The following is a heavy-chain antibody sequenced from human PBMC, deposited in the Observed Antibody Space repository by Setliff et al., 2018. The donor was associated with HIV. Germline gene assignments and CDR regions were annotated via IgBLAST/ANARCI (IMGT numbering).Heavy chain of an antibody. D-gene: IGHD4-17*01. V-gene: IGHV4-59*01. Sequence: SETLSLTCSVSAFSMSSYYWSFIRQPPGKGLEWIGCVYYTGSTNYSPSLKSRVTIPIDTSKNQFPLKLSSVTAADTAVYYCARGPTVTARRERAFDIWG. J-gene: IGHJ3*02. CDR2: VYYTGST. CDR3: ARGPTVTARRERAFDI. CDR1: AFSMSSYY.